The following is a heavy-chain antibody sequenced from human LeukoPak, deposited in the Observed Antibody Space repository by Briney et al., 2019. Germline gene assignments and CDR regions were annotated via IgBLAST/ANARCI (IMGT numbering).Heavy chain of an antibody. CDR1: SFTVSSNY. CDR2: IYSGGST. D-gene: IGHD5-18*01. Sequence: GGSLRLSCAASSFTVSSNYMSWVRQAPGKGLEWVSVIYSGGSTYYADSVKGRFTISRDNSKNTLYLQMNSLRAEDTAVYYCAREATAMAFDYWGQGTLVTLSS. CDR3: AREATAMAFDY. J-gene: IGHJ4*02. V-gene: IGHV3-66*01.